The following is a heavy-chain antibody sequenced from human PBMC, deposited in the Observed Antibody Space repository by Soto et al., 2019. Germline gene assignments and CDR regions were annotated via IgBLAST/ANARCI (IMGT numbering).Heavy chain of an antibody. Sequence: SDTLSLTCTVSGSSMSPYYWSWIRQAPGKGLEWIANIYYRGNTNYNPSLESRVTISVDTSKNQFSLKLNSMTAADTAVYYCARHSKKTGDFDYYYGMDVWGQGTTVTVS. V-gene: IGHV4-59*08. CDR2: IYYRGNT. CDR1: GSSMSPYY. J-gene: IGHJ6*02. CDR3: ARHSKKTGDFDYYYGMDV. D-gene: IGHD7-27*01.